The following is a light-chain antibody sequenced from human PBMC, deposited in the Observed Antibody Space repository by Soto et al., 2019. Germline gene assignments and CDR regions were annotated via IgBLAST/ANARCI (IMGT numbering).Light chain of an antibody. CDR3: QQYNNWPWT. CDR1: QSVSSN. CDR2: GAS. Sequence: EIVMTQSPATLSVSPRERATLPCRASQSVSSNLAWYQQKPGQAPRLLIYGASTRAPGIPARFSGSGSGTGFSLTISTLQSEDSAVYSCQQYNNWPWTFGQGTKVEIK. J-gene: IGKJ1*01. V-gene: IGKV3-15*01.